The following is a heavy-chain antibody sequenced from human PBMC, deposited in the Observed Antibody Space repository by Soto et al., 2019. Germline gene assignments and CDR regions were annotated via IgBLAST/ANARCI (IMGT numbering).Heavy chain of an antibody. D-gene: IGHD3-22*01. Sequence: EVQLLESGGGLVQPGGSLRLSCAASGFTFSSYAMSWVRQAPGKGLEWVSAISGSGGSTYYADSVKGRFTISRDNSKNTLYLKMNSLRAEDTAVYYCAKDRGAVTMIVVAKYYFDYWGQGTLVTVSS. J-gene: IGHJ4*02. CDR1: GFTFSSYA. V-gene: IGHV3-23*01. CDR3: AKDRGAVTMIVVAKYYFDY. CDR2: ISGSGGST.